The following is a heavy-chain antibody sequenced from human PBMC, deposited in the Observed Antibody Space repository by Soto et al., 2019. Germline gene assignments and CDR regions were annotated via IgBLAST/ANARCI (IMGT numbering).Heavy chain of an antibody. Sequence: EVQLVESGGGLVQPGGSLRLSCAASGFTFSSYSMNWVRQAPGRGLEWVSYISSSSSTIYYADSVKGRFTISRDKAKKSLYLQKNSRRAEDTAVYYCARDYVGAYCSSTSCYSDYYYGMDVWGQGTTVTVSS. CDR1: GFTFSSYS. D-gene: IGHD2-2*01. CDR2: ISSSSSTI. CDR3: ARDYVGAYCSSTSCYSDYYYGMDV. V-gene: IGHV3-48*01. J-gene: IGHJ6*02.